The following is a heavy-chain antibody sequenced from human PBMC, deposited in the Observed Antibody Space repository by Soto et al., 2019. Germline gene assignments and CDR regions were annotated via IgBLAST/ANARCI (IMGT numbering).Heavy chain of an antibody. V-gene: IGHV1-69*06. J-gene: IGHJ5*02. D-gene: IGHD3-3*01. Sequence: QVQLVQSGAEVKKPGSSVKVSCKASGGTFSSYAISWVRQAPGQGLEWMGGIIPIFGTANYAQKFQGRVTITAEKSTSTAYMELSSLRSEDTAVYYCARDPPPYYDFWSGYYTPNWFDPWGQGTLVTVSS. CDR3: ARDPPPYYDFWSGYYTPNWFDP. CDR1: GGTFSSYA. CDR2: IIPIFGTA.